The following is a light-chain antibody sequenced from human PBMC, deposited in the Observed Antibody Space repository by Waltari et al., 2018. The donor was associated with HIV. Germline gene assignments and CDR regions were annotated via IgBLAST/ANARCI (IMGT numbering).Light chain of an antibody. V-gene: IGLV3-1*01. Sequence: SSEMTQPPSVSVSPGQTASITCSGDTLGDKYASWYQQKPGQSPVLVLYQDNKRPSGILERFSSTNSGNTATVTISGTQAMDEADYYCQAWDSSSGGVFGGGTKLTVL. CDR1: TLGDKY. CDR2: QDN. CDR3: QAWDSSSGGV. J-gene: IGLJ3*02.